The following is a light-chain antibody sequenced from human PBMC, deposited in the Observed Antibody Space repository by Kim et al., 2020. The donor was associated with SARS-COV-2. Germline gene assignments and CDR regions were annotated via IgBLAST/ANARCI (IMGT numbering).Light chain of an antibody. CDR2: AAS. V-gene: IGKV1-39*01. CDR1: KSISSY. Sequence: ASVGDRVNITGQASKSISSYLKWYQQKPGKAPKLLIYAASSLQSGVPTRFSGSGSGTDFTLTISSLQPEDFATYYCQQSYSTGITFGQGTRLEIK. CDR3: QQSYSTGIT. J-gene: IGKJ5*01.